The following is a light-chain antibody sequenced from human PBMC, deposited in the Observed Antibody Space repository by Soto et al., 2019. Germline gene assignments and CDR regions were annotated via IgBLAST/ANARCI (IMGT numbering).Light chain of an antibody. CDR2: DAS. V-gene: IGKV3-11*01. Sequence: ELVLTQSPATLSLSPGERATLSCRASQSVSFYLGWYQQKPGQAPRLLIYDASNWATGIPARFSGSGSGTDFTLTISSLESEDFAVYYCQQGGTFGQGTKLEIK. CDR3: QQGGT. J-gene: IGKJ1*01. CDR1: QSVSFY.